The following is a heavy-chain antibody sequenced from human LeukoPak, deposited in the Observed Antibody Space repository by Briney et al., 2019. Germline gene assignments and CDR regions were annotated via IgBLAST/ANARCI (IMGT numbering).Heavy chain of an antibody. J-gene: IGHJ4*02. D-gene: IGHD2-2*01. CDR1: GGSISSGDYY. CDR2: IYYSGRT. Sequence: SQTLSLTCTVSGGSISSGDYYWSWIRQPPGKGLEWIGYIYYSGRTYYNPSLKSRLAISLDTSKNQFSLNLTSVTAADTAVYCCARDVRRRGASNYFDCWGQGTLVTVSS. CDR3: ARDVRRRGASNYFDC. V-gene: IGHV4-30-4*01.